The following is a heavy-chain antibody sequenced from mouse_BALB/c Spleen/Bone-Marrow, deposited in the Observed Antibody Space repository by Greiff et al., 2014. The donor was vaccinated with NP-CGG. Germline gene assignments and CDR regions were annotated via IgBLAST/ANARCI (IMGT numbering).Heavy chain of an antibody. CDR3: TRVNEYGRAWFAY. Sequence: LQQPGSELVRPGASVKLSCKASGYTFTSYWMHWVKQRPGQGLEWIGNIYPANGSTNYDEKFKSKATLTVDTSSSTAYMQLSSLTSEDAAVYYCTRVNEYGRAWFAYWGQGTLVTVSA. CDR2: IYPANGST. J-gene: IGHJ3*01. D-gene: IGHD5-2*01. V-gene: IGHV1S22*01. CDR1: GYTFTSYW.